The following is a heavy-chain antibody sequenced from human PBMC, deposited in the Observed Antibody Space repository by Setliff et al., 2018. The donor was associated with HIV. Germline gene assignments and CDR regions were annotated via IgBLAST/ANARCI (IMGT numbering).Heavy chain of an antibody. CDR1: GGSMSSSSYY. D-gene: IGHD1-26*01. CDR2: IYYSGNT. V-gene: IGHV4-39*01. CDR3: ARHRDGGTYPLDY. Sequence: SETLSLTCTVSGGSMSSSSYYWGWIRQTPDKGLEWIGWIYYSGNTRYNPSLKSRVTISLDTSKNRFSLQLTSVTAADTAVYYCARHRDGGTYPLDYLGQGTLVTVSS. J-gene: IGHJ4*02.